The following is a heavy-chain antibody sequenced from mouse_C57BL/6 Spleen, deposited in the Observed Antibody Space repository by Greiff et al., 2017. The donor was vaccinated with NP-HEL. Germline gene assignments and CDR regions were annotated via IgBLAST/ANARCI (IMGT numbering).Heavy chain of an antibody. CDR3: ARKGSSPYAMDY. CDR2: IVPSSGGT. Sequence: QVQLQQPGAELVKPGASVKLSCKASGYTFTSYWMHWVKQRPGRGLEWIGRIVPSSGGTKYNEKFKSKATLTVDKPSSTAYMQLSSLTSEDSAVYYCARKGSSPYAMDYWGQGTSVTVSS. V-gene: IGHV1-72*01. J-gene: IGHJ4*01. D-gene: IGHD1-1*01. CDR1: GYTFTSYW.